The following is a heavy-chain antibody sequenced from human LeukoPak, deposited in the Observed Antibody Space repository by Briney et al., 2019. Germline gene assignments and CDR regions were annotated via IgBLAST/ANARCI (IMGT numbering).Heavy chain of an antibody. V-gene: IGHV3-72*01. Sequence: GGSLRLPCVASGFSLSDHYMDWFRQAPGQGLEWVGRSRNKGNSYTTEYAASARDRFTIPRDDPKNSLYLQMNSLKTEDTAVYYCASWTGGYWGQGTLVTVSS. CDR2: SRNKGNSYTT. D-gene: IGHD3/OR15-3a*01. J-gene: IGHJ4*02. CDR1: GFSLSDHY. CDR3: ASWTGGY.